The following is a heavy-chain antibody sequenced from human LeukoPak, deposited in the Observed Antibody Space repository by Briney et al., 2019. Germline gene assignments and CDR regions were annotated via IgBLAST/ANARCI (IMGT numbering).Heavy chain of an antibody. V-gene: IGHV3-7*01. CDR2: IKEDGSEK. CDR1: GFTFSTYG. CDR3: ARDRAVAGLFDS. Sequence: GGSLRLSCTGSGFTFSTYGMHWVRQAPGKGLEWVANIKEDGSEKQYVDSVKGRFTISRDNAKNSLYLQMNSLRAEDTAVYYCARDRAVAGLFDSWGQGTLVTVSS. J-gene: IGHJ4*02. D-gene: IGHD6-19*01.